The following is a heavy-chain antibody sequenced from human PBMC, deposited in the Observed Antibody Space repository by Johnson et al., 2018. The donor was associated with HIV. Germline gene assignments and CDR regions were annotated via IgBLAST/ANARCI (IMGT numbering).Heavy chain of an antibody. CDR1: RFTVSSNE. Sequence: VQLVESRGVLVQPGGSLRLSCAAPRFTVSSNEMRWVRQGPERGLEWVSCISGDKSYADSVKGRFTDSRDNSKNTPYLQMNRLRGEATAMDYCAKDGGRWSYSFDAWAQGTMVACSS. CDR2: ISGDK. D-gene: IGHD3-16*01. V-gene: IGHV3-38-3*01. CDR3: AKDGGRWSYSFDA. J-gene: IGHJ3*01.